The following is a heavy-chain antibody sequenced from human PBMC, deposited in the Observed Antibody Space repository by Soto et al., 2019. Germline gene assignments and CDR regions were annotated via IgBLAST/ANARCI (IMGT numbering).Heavy chain of an antibody. CDR1: GFTFSRYV. J-gene: IGHJ4*02. CDR3: ARDPRNAKITMVRGVIAGFDL. Sequence: QVQLVESGGGVVQPGRSRRLSGAASGFTFSRYVMHWVRQAPGKGLEWVAVIWYDGSNKYYADSVKGRFTISRDNCKNTLYLQMNGLRAEDTAVYYCARDPRNAKITMVRGVIAGFDLWGQGTLVTVSS. V-gene: IGHV3-33*01. CDR2: IWYDGSNK. D-gene: IGHD3-10*01.